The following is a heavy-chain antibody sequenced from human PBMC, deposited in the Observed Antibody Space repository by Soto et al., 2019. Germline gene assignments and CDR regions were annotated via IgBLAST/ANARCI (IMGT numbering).Heavy chain of an antibody. V-gene: IGHV1-18*01. Sequence: ASVKVSCKASGYTFTSYGISWVRQAPGQGLEWMGWISAYNGNTNYAQKLQGRVTLTTDTYTSTAYMELSILCSDDTAVYYCARVCGSQIEYYYDSSGYYQYYFDYSGQGTLVTVSS. CDR3: ARVCGSQIEYYYDSSGYYQYYFDY. CDR2: ISAYNGNT. J-gene: IGHJ4*02. CDR1: GYTFTSYG. D-gene: IGHD3-22*01.